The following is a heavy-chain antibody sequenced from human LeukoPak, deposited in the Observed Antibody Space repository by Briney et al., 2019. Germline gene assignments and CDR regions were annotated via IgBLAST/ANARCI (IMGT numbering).Heavy chain of an antibody. CDR2: LSICGGSP. CDR3: AKDAWRFGDSLLYYSDY. J-gene: IGHJ4*02. Sequence: GGSLTLSCSASGFTFYNYGMMWLRPAPGKGLVWVSDLSICGGSPYHAAHVKGRLTSTSDNAKITLYLQMNSLRAEDTAVYYCAKDAWRFGDSLLYYSDYWGQGTLVTVSS. V-gene: IGHV3-23*01. CDR1: GFTFYNYG. D-gene: IGHD3-10*01.